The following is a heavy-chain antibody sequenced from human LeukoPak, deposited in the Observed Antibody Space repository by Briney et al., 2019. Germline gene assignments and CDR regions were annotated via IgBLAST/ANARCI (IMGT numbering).Heavy chain of an antibody. CDR2: IYYSGGT. J-gene: IGHJ6*02. D-gene: IGHD5-12*01. CDR1: GGSVSSGSYC. CDR3: ARDSGSDYYGMDV. Sequence: SETLSLTCTVSGGSVSSGSYCWSWIRQPPGKGLEWIGYIYYSGGTNYNPSLKSRVTKSIDTSKKQFSLRLSSVTAADTAVYYCARDSGSDYYGMDVWGQGTTVTVSS. V-gene: IGHV4-61*01.